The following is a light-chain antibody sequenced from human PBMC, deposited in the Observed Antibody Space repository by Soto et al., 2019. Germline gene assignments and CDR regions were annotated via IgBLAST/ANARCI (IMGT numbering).Light chain of an antibody. V-gene: IGLV2-14*01. CDR2: DVS. CDR3: SSYTSSSTYV. CDR1: SRDVGGYNY. Sequence: QSALTQPASVSGSPGQSITISCTGTSRDVGGYNYVSWYQQHPGKAPKLMIYDVSNRPSGVSNRFSGSKSGNTASLTISGLQAEDEADYYCSSYTSSSTYVFGTETKVTVL. J-gene: IGLJ1*01.